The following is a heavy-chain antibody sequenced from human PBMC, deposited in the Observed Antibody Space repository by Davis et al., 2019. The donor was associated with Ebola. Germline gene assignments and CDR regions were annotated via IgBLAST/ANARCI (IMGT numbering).Heavy chain of an antibody. CDR1: GGSVSSGSYY. CDR2: IYYSGST. Sequence: SETLSLTCTVAGGSVSSGSYYWNWIRQPPGKGLEWIGAIYYSGSTNYNPSLKSRVTISVDTSKNQFSLKLSSVTAADTAVYYCARDGQETYDAFDIWGQGTMVTVSS. CDR3: ARDGQETYDAFDI. J-gene: IGHJ3*02. V-gene: IGHV4-61*01.